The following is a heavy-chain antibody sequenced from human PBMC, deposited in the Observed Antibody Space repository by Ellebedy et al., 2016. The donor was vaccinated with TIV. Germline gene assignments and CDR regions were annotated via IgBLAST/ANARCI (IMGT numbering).Heavy chain of an antibody. Sequence: AASVKVSCKASGGSFTNYAISWIRQAPGQGLEWMGGIVSELGQGNYRHNFMDRLTIAADDSTSTIYMELSSLRSEDTAIYYCARAGLKYTYEYVGDFWGQGTLVTVSS. CDR3: ARAGLKYTYEYVGDF. D-gene: IGHD3-16*01. V-gene: IGHV1-69*10. CDR1: GGSFTNYA. J-gene: IGHJ4*02. CDR2: IVSELGQG.